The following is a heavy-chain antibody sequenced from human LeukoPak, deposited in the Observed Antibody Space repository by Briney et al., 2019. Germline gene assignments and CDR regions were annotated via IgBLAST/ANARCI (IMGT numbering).Heavy chain of an antibody. CDR3: ARDSVWEPEGGYFDY. D-gene: IGHD1-26*01. Sequence: PGGSLRLSCAASGFTFSSYSMNWVRQAPGKGLEWVSSISSSSSYIYYADSVKGRFTISRDNAKNSLYLQMNSLRAEDTAVYYCARDSVWEPEGGYFDYWGQGALVTVSS. J-gene: IGHJ4*02. V-gene: IGHV3-21*01. CDR2: ISSSSSYI. CDR1: GFTFSSYS.